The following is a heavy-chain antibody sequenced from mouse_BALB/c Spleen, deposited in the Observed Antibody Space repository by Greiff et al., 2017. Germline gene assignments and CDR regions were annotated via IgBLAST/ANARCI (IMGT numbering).Heavy chain of an antibody. J-gene: IGHJ2*01. CDR2: ISSGGST. D-gene: IGHD1-1*01. CDR3: ARVYGSRYYFDY. CDR1: GFTFSSYA. V-gene: IGHV5-6-5*01. Sequence: DVKLVESGGGLVKPGGSLKLSCAASGFTFSSYAMSWVRQTPEKRLEWVASISSGGSTYYPDSVKGRFTISRDNARNILYLQMSSLRSEDTAMYYCARVYGSRYYFDYWGQGTTLTVSS.